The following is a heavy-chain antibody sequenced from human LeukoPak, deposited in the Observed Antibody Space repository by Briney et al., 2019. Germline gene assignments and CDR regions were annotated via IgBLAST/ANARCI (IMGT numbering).Heavy chain of an antibody. D-gene: IGHD3-10*01. V-gene: IGHV1-2*02. CDR3: ARVWGSGSYDPAPFDY. CDR2: INPNSGGT. J-gene: IGHJ4*02. Sequence: ASVKVSCKASGYTFTGYYMHWVRQAPGQGLEWMGWINPNSGGTNYAQKFQGRVTMTRDTSISTAYMELSRLRSDDTAVYYCARVWGSGSYDPAPFDYWGQGTLVTVSS. CDR1: GYTFTGYY.